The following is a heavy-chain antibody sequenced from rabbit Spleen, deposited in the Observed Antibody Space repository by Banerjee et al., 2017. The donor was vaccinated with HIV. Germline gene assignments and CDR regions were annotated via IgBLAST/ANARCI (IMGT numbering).Heavy chain of an antibody. D-gene: IGHD1-1*01. CDR3: GRGASSTGYYSL. J-gene: IGHJ3*01. Sequence: QEQLVASGGGLVKPGASLTLTCKASGFSFSNKAAMCWVSQAPGKGLEWIACITAVTGKAVYASWAKGRITFSKASSTTMTLQMNSRTAADTATDFCGRGASSTGYYSLWGQGTLVTVS. V-gene: IGHV1S45*01. CDR2: ITAVTGKA. CDR1: GFSFSNKAA.